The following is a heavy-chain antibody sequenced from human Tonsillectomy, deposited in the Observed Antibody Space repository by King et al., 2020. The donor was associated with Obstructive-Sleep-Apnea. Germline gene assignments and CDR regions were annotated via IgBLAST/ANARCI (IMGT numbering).Heavy chain of an antibody. CDR2: INEDGSAK. CDR1: GFAFENYW. Sequence: QLVQSGGGLVQPGGSLRLACAASGFAFENYWMTWVRQGRGKGLEWVATINEDGSAKYYVDSAKGRFTISGDNAKKSLYLQMKTLRAEDTAVYYCASCSGSGRYRYHYGMDVWGQGSRVTVSS. D-gene: IGHD3-10*01. J-gene: IGHJ6*02. V-gene: IGHV3-7*01. CDR3: ASCSGSGRYRYHYGMDV.